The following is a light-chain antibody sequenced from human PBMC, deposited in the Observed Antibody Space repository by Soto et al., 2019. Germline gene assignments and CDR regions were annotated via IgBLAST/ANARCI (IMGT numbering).Light chain of an antibody. CDR2: RAS. V-gene: IGKV3-20*01. Sequence: DIVITHSPLSLSVTPLEPASISCSFSQTVNNNYLVWYQHKPGRAPRLLIFRASIRAAGIPDRFSGSGSGTDFTLTISRLEPEDFAVYYCQQHAGSPWTLGQGTKVDIK. CDR3: QQHAGSPWT. CDR1: QTVNNNY. J-gene: IGKJ1*01.